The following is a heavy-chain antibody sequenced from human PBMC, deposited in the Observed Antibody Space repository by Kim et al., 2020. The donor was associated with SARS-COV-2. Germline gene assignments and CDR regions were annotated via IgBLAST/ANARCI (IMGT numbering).Heavy chain of an antibody. V-gene: IGHV3-21*01. Sequence: GGSLRLSCAASGFTFSSYSMNWVRQAPGKGLEWVSSISSSSSYIYYADSVKGRFTISRDNAKNSLYLQMNSLRAEDTAVYYCAIVCSGGSCYRFDPWGQGTLVTVSS. CDR3: AIVCSGGSCYRFDP. CDR1: GFTFSSYS. CDR2: ISSSSSYI. J-gene: IGHJ5*02. D-gene: IGHD2-15*01.